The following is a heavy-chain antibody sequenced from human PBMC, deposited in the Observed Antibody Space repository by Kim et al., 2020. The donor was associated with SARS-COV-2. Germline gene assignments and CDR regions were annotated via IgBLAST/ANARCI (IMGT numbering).Heavy chain of an antibody. CDR2: ISYDGSIK. CDR3: AKDSGEYGGYLDY. J-gene: IGHJ4*02. D-gene: IGHD3-10*01. Sequence: GGSLRLSCAASGFEFIDYAVHWVRQAPGKGLEWVTLISYDGSIKQYSPSVKGRFTVSRDKSTVFLQMNSLRVEDTAVYYCAKDSGEYGGYLDYCGQGILVTVCS. CDR1: GFEFIDYA. V-gene: IGHV3-30*14.